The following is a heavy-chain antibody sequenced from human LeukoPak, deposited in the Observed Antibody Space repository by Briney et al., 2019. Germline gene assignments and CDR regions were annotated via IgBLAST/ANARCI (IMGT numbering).Heavy chain of an antibody. CDR3: GRDSEDTGDAKFDP. V-gene: IGHV4-34*01. Sequence: SETLSLTCAVYGGSFSGYYWSWIRQPPGKGLEWIGEINHSGSTNYNPSPKSRVTISVDTSKNQFSLKLSSVTAADNAVDYYGRDSEDTGDAKFDPWGQGTLVTVSS. CDR1: GGSFSGYY. D-gene: IGHD4/OR15-4a*01. CDR2: INHSGST. J-gene: IGHJ5*02.